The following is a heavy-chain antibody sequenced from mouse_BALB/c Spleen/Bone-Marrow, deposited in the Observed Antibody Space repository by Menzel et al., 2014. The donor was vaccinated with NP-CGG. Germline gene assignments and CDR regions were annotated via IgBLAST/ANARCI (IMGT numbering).Heavy chain of an antibody. D-gene: IGHD1-1*01. CDR1: GYTFTSYW. CDR2: INPSTGYT. J-gene: IGHJ4*01. V-gene: IGHV1-7*01. CDR3: ARPPYYYGSSYDAMGY. Sequence: VQLVESGAELAKPGASVKMSCRASGYTFTSYWMHWVKQRPGQGLEWIGYINPSTGYTEYNQKFKDKATLTADKSSSTAYMQLSSLTSEDSAVYYCARPPYYYGSSYDAMGYWGQGTSVTVSS.